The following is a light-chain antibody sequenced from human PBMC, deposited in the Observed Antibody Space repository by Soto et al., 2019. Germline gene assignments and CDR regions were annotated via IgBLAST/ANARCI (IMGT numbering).Light chain of an antibody. CDR2: GAS. Sequence: EIVLTQSPGTLSLSPGERATLSCRASQSVSSSYLAWYQQKPGQAPRLLIYGASSRATGIPDRFSGSGSGTDFTLTISRLEPEGFAVYYCQQYGSSPKTFRQGTKLEIK. CDR1: QSVSSSY. J-gene: IGKJ2*01. CDR3: QQYGSSPKT. V-gene: IGKV3-20*01.